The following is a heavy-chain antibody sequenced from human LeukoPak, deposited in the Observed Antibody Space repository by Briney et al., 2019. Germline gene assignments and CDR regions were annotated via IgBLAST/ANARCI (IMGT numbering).Heavy chain of an antibody. CDR2: ISGRGDTT. J-gene: IGHJ4*02. CDR3: AKSGSDWYSDY. V-gene: IGHV3-23*01. CDR1: GFTFSSYA. Sequence: GGTLRLSCAASGFTFSSYAMTWVRQAPGQGLEWVSAISGRGDTTYYADSVKGRFTISRDNSKNTLYLQMSSLRAEDTAVYYCAKSGSDWYSDYWGQGTLVTVSS. D-gene: IGHD6-19*01.